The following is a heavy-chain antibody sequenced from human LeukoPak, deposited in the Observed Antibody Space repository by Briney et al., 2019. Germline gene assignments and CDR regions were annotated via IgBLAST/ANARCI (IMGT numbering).Heavy chain of an antibody. Sequence: SETLSLTCAVYGGSFSGYYWSWIRQPPGKGLEWIGEINHSGSTNYNPSLKSRVTISVDTSKNQFSLKLSSVTAADTAVYYCAIKPPSGWFGTGWLGPWGQGTLVTVSS. CDR1: GGSFSGYY. D-gene: IGHD3-10*01. CDR2: INHSGST. CDR3: AIKPPSGWFGTGWLGP. V-gene: IGHV4-34*01. J-gene: IGHJ5*02.